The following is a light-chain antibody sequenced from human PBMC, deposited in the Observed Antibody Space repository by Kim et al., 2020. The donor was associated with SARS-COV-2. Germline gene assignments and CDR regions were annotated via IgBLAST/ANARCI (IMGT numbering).Light chain of an antibody. J-gene: IGLJ1*01. CDR3: GSYTSTNTRI. V-gene: IGLV2-14*03. Sequence: GQCITISCTGPSSNVSGYDYVSWYQQYPGKAPQVIVYAVSRRPSGVSNRFSGSKSGNTASLTISGLRAEDEADYYCGSYTSTNTRIFGTGTKVTVL. CDR2: AVS. CDR1: SSNVSGYDY.